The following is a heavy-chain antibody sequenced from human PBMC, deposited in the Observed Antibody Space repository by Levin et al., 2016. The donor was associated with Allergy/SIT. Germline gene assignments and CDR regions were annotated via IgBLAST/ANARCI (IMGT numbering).Heavy chain of an antibody. J-gene: IGHJ6*03. D-gene: IGHD3-10*01. CDR3: AKFWRRVVRGPYYYMDV. V-gene: IGHV3-23*01. CDR1: GFTFSSYA. CDR2: ISGSGGST. Sequence: GESLKISCAASGFTFSSYAMSWVRQAPGKGLEWVSAISGSGGSTYYADSVKGRFTISRDNSKNTLYLQMNSLRAEDTAVYYCAKFWRRVVRGPYYYMDVWGKGTTVTVSS.